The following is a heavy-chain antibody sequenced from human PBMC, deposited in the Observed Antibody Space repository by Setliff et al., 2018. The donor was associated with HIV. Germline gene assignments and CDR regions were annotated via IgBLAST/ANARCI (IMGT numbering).Heavy chain of an antibody. D-gene: IGHD2-15*01. CDR1: GYTFTGYY. Sequence: GASVKVSCKASGYTFTGYYMHWVRQAPGQGLEWMGRINPNSGDTNYAQKFQGRVTLTIDTSISTAYMVLSRLRSDDTAVYYCARRDPAALSPFDCWGQGTLVTVSS. CDR2: INPNSGDT. J-gene: IGHJ4*02. V-gene: IGHV1-2*06. CDR3: ARRDPAALSPFDC.